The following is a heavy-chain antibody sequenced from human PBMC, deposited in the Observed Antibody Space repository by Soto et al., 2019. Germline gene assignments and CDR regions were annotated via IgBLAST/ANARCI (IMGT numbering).Heavy chain of an antibody. V-gene: IGHV4-31*03. CDR2: ISYSGST. D-gene: IGHD1-26*01. CDR3: AREAGSGDYFDY. CDR1: GGSISSTGYF. Sequence: QVQLQESGPGLVKPSQTLSLTCTVSGGSISSTGYFWTGIRQHPGKGLEWIGYISYSGSTFHNPSLKRRVTISVDTSNNPFSVERSSVTAADTAVYYCAREAGSGDYFDYRGQGTLVTVSS. J-gene: IGHJ4*02.